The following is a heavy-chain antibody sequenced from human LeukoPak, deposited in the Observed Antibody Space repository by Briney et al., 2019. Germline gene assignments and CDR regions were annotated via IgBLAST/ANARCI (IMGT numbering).Heavy chain of an antibody. V-gene: IGHV4-34*01. CDR2: INHRGST. Sequence: SETLSLTCAVYGGSFSGYYWSWVRQPPGKGLEWIGEINHRGSTNYNPSLKSRVTISVDTSKNQFSLKLSSVTAADTAVYYCARRGGVPDYWGQGTLVTVSS. CDR3: ARRGGVPDY. J-gene: IGHJ4*02. CDR1: GGSFSGYY. D-gene: IGHD3-10*01.